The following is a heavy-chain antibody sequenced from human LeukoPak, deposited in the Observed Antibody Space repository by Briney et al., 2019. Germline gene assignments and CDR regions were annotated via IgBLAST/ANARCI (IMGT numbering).Heavy chain of an antibody. CDR3: ARSRGSYGSYYFDY. Sequence: ASVKVSCKASGYTFTSYGISWVRQAPGPGLERMGWISAYNGNTNYAQKLQGRVTMTTDTSTSTAYVGRRSLRADETAVYCGARSRGSYGSYYFDYWGHGTLVTVSS. J-gene: IGHJ4*01. D-gene: IGHD5-18*01. V-gene: IGHV1-18*01. CDR1: GYTFTSYG. CDR2: ISAYNGNT.